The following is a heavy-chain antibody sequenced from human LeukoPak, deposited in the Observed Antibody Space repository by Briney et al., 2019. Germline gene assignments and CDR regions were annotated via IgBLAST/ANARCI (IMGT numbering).Heavy chain of an antibody. V-gene: IGHV3-21*01. D-gene: IGHD2-2*01. CDR3: ARGVVVVVPAAIIHYYYYMDV. Sequence: GGSLRLSCAASGFTFSSYSMNWVRQAPGKGLEWVSSISSSSSYIYYADSVKGRFTISRDNAKNSLYLQMNSLRAEDTAVYYCARGVVVVVPAAIIHYYYYMDVWGKGTTVTVSS. CDR1: GFTFSSYS. J-gene: IGHJ6*03. CDR2: ISSSSSYI.